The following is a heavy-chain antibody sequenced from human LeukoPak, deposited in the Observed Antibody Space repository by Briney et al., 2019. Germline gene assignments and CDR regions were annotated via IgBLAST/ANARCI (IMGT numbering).Heavy chain of an antibody. CDR2: IYYSGST. Sequence: SETLSLTCTVSGGSISSHYWSWIRQPPGKGLEWIGYIYYSGSTNYNPSLKSRVTISVDTSKNQFSLKLSSVTAADTAVYYCVRVLSWFDPWGQGTLVTVSS. CDR1: GGSISSHY. CDR3: VRVLSWFDP. J-gene: IGHJ5*02. V-gene: IGHV4-59*11.